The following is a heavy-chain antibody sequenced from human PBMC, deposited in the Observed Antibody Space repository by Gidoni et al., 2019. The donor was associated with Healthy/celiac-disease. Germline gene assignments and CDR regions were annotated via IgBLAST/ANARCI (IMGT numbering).Heavy chain of an antibody. V-gene: IGHV4-34*01. Sequence: QVQLQQWGAGLLKPSETLSLTCAVYGGSFSGYYWSWIRQPPGKGLEWIVEIKHSGSTNYNPALKSRVTISVDTSKNQFSLKLSSVTAADTAVYYCARGTSTTRYYYYMDVWGKGTTVTVSS. CDR2: IKHSGST. CDR3: ARGTSTTRYYYYMDV. D-gene: IGHD4-17*01. J-gene: IGHJ6*03. CDR1: GGSFSGYY.